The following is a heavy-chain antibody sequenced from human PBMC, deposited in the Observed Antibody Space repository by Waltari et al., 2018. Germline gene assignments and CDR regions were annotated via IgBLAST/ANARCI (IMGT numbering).Heavy chain of an antibody. Sequence: QVQLVQSGAEVKKPGSSVKVACKASGGTFSSYAIIWLRWAPGQGLEWMGGIIPILGIANYAQKFQGRVTITADKSTSTAYMELSSLRSEDTAVYYCARERQQQLGDWFDPWGQGTLVTVSS. V-gene: IGHV1-69*10. CDR3: ARERQQQLGDWFDP. CDR1: GGTFSSYA. D-gene: IGHD6-13*01. CDR2: IIPILGIA. J-gene: IGHJ5*02.